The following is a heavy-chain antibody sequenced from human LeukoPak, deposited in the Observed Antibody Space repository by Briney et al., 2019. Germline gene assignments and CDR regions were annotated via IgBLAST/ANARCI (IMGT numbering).Heavy chain of an antibody. CDR2: IYYSGST. J-gene: IGHJ6*02. Sequence: SETLSLTCTVSGGSISSYYWSWIRQPPGKGLEWIGYIYYSGSTNYNPSLKSRVTISVDTSKNQFSLKLSSVTAADTAVYYCARLGYCSGGSCYSYYYGMDVWGQGTTVTVSS. CDR3: ARLGYCSGGSCYSYYYGMDV. CDR1: GGSISSYY. D-gene: IGHD2-15*01. V-gene: IGHV4-59*08.